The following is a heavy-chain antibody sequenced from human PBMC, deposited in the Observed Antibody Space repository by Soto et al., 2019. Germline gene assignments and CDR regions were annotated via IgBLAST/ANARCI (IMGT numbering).Heavy chain of an antibody. Sequence: QVQLVQSGAEVKKPGSSVKVSCKASGGTFSSYTISWVRQAPGQGLEWMGRIIPILGIANYAQKFQGRVTITADKYPSTAYMELSSLRYEDTAVYYCARDQRIAARLDDYYYMDVWGKGPRSPSP. J-gene: IGHJ6*03. CDR1: GGTFSSYT. V-gene: IGHV1-69*08. CDR3: ARDQRIAARLDDYYYMDV. CDR2: IIPILGIA. D-gene: IGHD6-6*01.